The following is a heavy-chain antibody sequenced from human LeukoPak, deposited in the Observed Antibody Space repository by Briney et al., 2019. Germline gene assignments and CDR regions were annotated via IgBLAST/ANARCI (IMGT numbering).Heavy chain of an antibody. Sequence: GGSLRLSCAASGFTFSSYAVSWVRQAPGKGLEWVANIKEDGSEKYYGDSVKGRFTISRDNAKNSLYLQMNSLRAEDTAVYYCARDSSGYQGGQGTLVTVSS. D-gene: IGHD3-22*01. CDR3: ARDSSGYQ. CDR2: IKEDGSEK. V-gene: IGHV3-7*01. CDR1: GFTFSSYA. J-gene: IGHJ4*02.